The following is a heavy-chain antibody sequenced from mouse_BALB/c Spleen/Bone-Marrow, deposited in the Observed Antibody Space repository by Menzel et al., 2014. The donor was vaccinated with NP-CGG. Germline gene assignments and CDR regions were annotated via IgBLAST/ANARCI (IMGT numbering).Heavy chain of an antibody. CDR1: GYTFTNSW. CDR3: SRHHRFAYYFDY. V-gene: IGHV1S130*01. CDR2: IHPNSGNS. J-gene: IGHJ2*01. Sequence: QVHVKQSGSVLVRPGASVKLSCKVSGYTFTNSWIHWAKQRPGHGPEWIGEIHPNSGNSNYNEIFKGKARLSVDSSSSTAYVDLSSLTSEDSAVYYCSRHHRFAYYFDYWGQGTTLTVSP. D-gene: IGHD3-1*01.